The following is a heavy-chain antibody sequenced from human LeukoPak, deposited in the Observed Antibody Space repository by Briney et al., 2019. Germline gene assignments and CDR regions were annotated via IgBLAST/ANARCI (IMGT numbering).Heavy chain of an antibody. Sequence: ASVKVSCKASGYTFTDYYMHWVRLVPGQGLEWMGWINPNSGDTNYAEKFQGRVTMTRDTSISTAYMEVSSLRSDDTAVYYCAREDSSSWAIDFWGQGTLVTVSS. J-gene: IGHJ4*02. CDR3: AREDSSSWAIDF. CDR2: INPNSGDT. V-gene: IGHV1-2*02. D-gene: IGHD6-6*01. CDR1: GYTFTDYY.